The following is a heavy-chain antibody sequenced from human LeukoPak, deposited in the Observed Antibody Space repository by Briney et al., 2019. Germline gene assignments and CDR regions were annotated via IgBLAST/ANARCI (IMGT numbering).Heavy chain of an antibody. D-gene: IGHD6-13*01. CDR1: GYTFTSYD. CDR3: ARRCGDSSSWYLGWFDL. CDR2: MNPNRGNT. V-gene: IGHV1-8*01. J-gene: IGHJ5*02. Sequence: GASVKFYCKASGYTFTSYDINWVRQATGQGLEWMGWMNPNRGNTGYAQKFQGRVTMTRNTSISTAYMELSSLRSEDTAVYYCARRCGDSSSWYLGWFDLWGQGTLVTVSS.